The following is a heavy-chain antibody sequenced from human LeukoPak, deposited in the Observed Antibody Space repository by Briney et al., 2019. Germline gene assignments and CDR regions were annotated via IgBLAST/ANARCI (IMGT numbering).Heavy chain of an antibody. CDR2: INHSGST. CDR1: GGSFSGYY. CDR3: ARLASGSYGPLTPFDY. Sequence: PSETLSLTCAVYGGSFSGYYWSWIRQPPGEGLEWIGEINHSGSTNYNPSLKSRVTISVDTSKNQFSLKLSSVTAADTAAYYSARLASGSYGPLTPFDYWGQGTLVTVSS. D-gene: IGHD1-26*01. J-gene: IGHJ4*02. V-gene: IGHV4-34*01.